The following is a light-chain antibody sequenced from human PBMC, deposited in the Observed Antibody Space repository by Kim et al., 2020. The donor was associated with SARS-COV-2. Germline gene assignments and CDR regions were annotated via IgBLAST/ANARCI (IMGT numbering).Light chain of an antibody. CDR1: SLRSYY. CDR2: GKN. V-gene: IGLV3-19*01. CDR3: NSRDSSGNHRHV. J-gene: IGLJ1*01. Sequence: SSELTQDPAVSVALGQTVRITCQGDSLRSYYASWYQQKPGQAPVLVIYGKNNRPSGIPDRFSGSSSGNTASLTITGAQAEDEADYYCNSRDSSGNHRHVF.